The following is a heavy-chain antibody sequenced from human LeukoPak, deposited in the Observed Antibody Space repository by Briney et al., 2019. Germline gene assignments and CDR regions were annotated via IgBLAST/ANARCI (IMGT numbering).Heavy chain of an antibody. CDR3: ARSGYSYGYDY. CDR2: IYYSGST. CDR1: GGSVSSGSYY. V-gene: IGHV4-61*01. D-gene: IGHD5-18*01. Sequence: PSETLSLTCTVSGGSVSSGSYYWSWIRQPPGKGLEWIGYIYYSGSTNYNPSLKGRVTISVDTSKNQFSLKLSSVTAADTAVYYCARSGYSYGYDYWGQGTLVTVSS. J-gene: IGHJ4*02.